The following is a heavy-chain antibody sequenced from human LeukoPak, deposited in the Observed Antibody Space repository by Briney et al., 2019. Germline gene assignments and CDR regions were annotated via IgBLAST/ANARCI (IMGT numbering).Heavy chain of an antibody. J-gene: IGHJ3*02. CDR2: IGGDSGGI. CDR3: AKYVALVLPGTVALRAFDI. D-gene: IGHD4/OR15-4a*01. V-gene: IGHV3-23*01. CDR1: GFSFSNYA. Sequence: GGSLTLSCAASGFSFSNYAMTWVRQAPGKGLEWVSVIGGDSGGIQYADAVKGRFTISRDNSKNTLNLQMNSLTVEDTAVYYCAKYVALVLPGTVALRAFDIWGQGTMVTVS.